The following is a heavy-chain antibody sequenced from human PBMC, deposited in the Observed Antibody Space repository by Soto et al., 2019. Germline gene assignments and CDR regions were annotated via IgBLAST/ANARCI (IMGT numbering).Heavy chain of an antibody. V-gene: IGHV4-4*07. CDR2: ISASGTT. J-gene: IGHJ6*02. CDR3: ARDQLAYDYYDSSGLYMDV. CDR1: RGSITRYY. D-gene: IGHD3-22*01. Sequence: TPESLVTMCPVSRGSITRYYWRWLRPLLGKGLAFIGRISASGTTNYNPSFMSRVTVSVDKSNNNLSLKLSSVTAADTAVYYCARDQLAYDYYDSSGLYMDVWVQGATVT.